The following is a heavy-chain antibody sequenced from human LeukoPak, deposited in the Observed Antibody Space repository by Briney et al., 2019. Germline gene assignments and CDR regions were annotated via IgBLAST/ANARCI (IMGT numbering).Heavy chain of an antibody. V-gene: IGHV3-7*01. CDR3: ARDASSWYMDY. CDR2: IKQDGSEE. J-gene: IGHJ4*02. D-gene: IGHD6-13*01. CDR1: GSTFSSYW. Sequence: SGGSLRLSCAASGSTFSSYWMSWVRQAPGKGLEWVANIKQDGSEEYYVDSVKGRFTISRENAKNSIYLQISSLRVDDTAVYFCARDASSWYMDYWGQGTLVTVSS.